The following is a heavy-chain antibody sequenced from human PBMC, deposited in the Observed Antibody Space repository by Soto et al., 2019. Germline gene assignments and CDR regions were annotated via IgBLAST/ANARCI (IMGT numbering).Heavy chain of an antibody. J-gene: IGHJ4*02. Sequence: QITLKESGPTLVKPTQTLTLTCTFSGFSLSTSGVGVGWIRQPPGKALEWLALIYWDDDKRYSPSLKRRLTITKDTSKHQVVLTMTNMDPVDTATYCCAHSGLYYYGSGSPSPMDYWGQGTLVTVSS. CDR1: GFSLSTSGVG. CDR2: IYWDDDK. V-gene: IGHV2-5*02. D-gene: IGHD3-10*01. CDR3: AHSGLYYYGSGSPSPMDY.